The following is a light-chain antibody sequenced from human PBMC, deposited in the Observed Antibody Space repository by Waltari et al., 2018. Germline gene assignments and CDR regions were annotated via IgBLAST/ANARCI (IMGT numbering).Light chain of an antibody. CDR2: WAS. J-gene: IGKJ4*01. V-gene: IGKV4-1*01. CDR1: QSVLSSSNNKNY. CDR3: QQYYSTPLLT. Sequence: DIVMTQSPDSLAVSLGERATINCKSSQSVLSSSNNKNYLAWYQQKPGQPPKLLIYWASTRESGVPDRFSGSGSGTEFTLTSSSLQAEDVAVYYCQQYYSTPLLTFGGGTKVEIK.